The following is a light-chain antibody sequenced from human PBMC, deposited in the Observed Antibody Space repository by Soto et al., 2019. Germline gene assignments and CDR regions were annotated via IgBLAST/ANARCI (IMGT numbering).Light chain of an antibody. CDR2: DSS. CDR1: YDISSS. Sequence: DIQLTQSPSFLSASVEDRVTISCRASYDISSSLAWYQQEPGKAPKLLIYDSSTFQTGVPSRFTGSGSGRKFTLTISGLQFGDFATYFCQQLSHYPYTFGQGTKLEI. V-gene: IGKV1-9*01. J-gene: IGKJ2*01. CDR3: QQLSHYPYT.